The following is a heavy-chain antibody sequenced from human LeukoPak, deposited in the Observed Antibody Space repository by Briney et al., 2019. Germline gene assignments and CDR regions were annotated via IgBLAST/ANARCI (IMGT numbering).Heavy chain of an antibody. J-gene: IGHJ3*02. CDR2: IYSGGST. CDR3: ASSSTGATFGI. V-gene: IGHV3-53*01. Sequence: GGSLRLSCAASGFTFSSNYMSWVRQAPGKGLEWVSVIYSGGSTYYADSVKGRFTISRDNAKNSLYLQMNSLRAEDTAVYYCASSSTGATFGIWGQGTMVTVSS. CDR1: GFTFSSNY. D-gene: IGHD2-2*01.